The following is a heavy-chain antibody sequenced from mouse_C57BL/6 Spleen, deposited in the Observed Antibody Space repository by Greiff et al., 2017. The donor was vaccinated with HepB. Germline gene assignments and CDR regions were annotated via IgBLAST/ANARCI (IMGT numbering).Heavy chain of an antibody. CDR2: IHPNSGST. V-gene: IGHV1-64*01. Sequence: VQLQQSGAELVKPGASVKLSCKASGYTFTSYWMHWVKQRPGQGLAWIGMIHPNSGSTNYNEKFKSKATLTVDKSSSTAYMQLSSLTSEDSAVYYCARRGPLDYWGQGTTLTVSS. J-gene: IGHJ2*01. CDR3: ARRGPLDY. CDR1: GYTFTSYW. D-gene: IGHD3-3*01.